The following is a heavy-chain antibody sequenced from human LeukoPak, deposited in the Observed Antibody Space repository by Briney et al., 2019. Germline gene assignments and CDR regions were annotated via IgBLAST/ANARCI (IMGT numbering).Heavy chain of an antibody. CDR2: IYSSGST. CDR1: GASISSGSNY. CDR3: ARGLDNWNVYIFDY. D-gene: IGHD1-20*01. V-gene: IGHV4-39*07. J-gene: IGHJ4*02. Sequence: PSETLSLTCSVSGASISSGSNYWGWIRQPPGKTLEWIGSIYSSGSTYYNSSLQSRVIIIIDTPKNHFSLTLSSVTAADTAVYYCARGLDNWNVYIFDYWGLGTLVTVSS.